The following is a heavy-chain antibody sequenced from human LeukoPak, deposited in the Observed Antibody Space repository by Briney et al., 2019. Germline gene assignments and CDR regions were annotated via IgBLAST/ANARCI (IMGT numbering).Heavy chain of an antibody. CDR2: TSYDGSNK. J-gene: IGHJ4*02. D-gene: IGHD7-27*01. CDR1: GFTFSSFG. Sequence: SGGSLRLSCAASGFTFSSFGMHWVRQAPGRGPEWVSFTSYDGSNKDYADSVKGRFTISRDNSKNTLYLQMSSLRPEDTAVYYCARAYWGFSFDYWGQGTLVTVSS. V-gene: IGHV3-30*03. CDR3: ARAYWGFSFDY.